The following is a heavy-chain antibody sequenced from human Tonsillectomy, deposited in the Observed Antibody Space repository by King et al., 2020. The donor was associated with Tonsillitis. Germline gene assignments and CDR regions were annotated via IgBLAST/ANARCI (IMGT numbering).Heavy chain of an antibody. D-gene: IGHD2-15*01. CDR1: GLTFSDAW. Sequence: EVQLVESGGGLVKPGGSLRLSCAASGLTFSDAWMSWVRQAPGKGLEWVGRIKDKADGGTTEYAAPVKGSFTISRDDSKNTLYLQMSSLKTEDTAVYYCTTTIGGDCSPGWCDNQFFQHWGQGTQVTVSS. J-gene: IGHJ1*01. CDR3: TTTIGGDCSPGWCDNQFFQH. CDR2: IKDKADGGTT. V-gene: IGHV3-15*01.